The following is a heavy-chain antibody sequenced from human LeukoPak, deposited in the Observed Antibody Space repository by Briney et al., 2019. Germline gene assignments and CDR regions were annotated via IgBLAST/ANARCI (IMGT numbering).Heavy chain of an antibody. D-gene: IGHD5-24*01. V-gene: IGHV3-21*01. CDR3: AREVEMATINSHYFDY. CDR1: GFTFSSYS. Sequence: PGGSLRLSCAASGFTFSSYSMNWVRQAPGKGLEWVSSISSSSSYIYYADSVKGRFTISRDNAKNSLYLQMNSLRAEDTAVYYCAREVEMATINSHYFDYWGQGTLVTVSS. CDR2: ISSSSSYI. J-gene: IGHJ4*02.